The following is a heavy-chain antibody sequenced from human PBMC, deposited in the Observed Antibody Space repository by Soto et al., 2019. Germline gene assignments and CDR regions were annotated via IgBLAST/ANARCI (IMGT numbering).Heavy chain of an antibody. CDR3: ARRGIVVVTSYWYFDL. CDR2: SYYSGST. V-gene: IGHV4-39*01. CDR1: GGSISSSSYY. J-gene: IGHJ2*01. D-gene: IGHD3-22*01. Sequence: QLQLQESGPGLVKPSETLSLTCTVSGGSISSSSYYWGWIRQPPGKGLEWIGSSYYSGSTYYNPSLKSRVTISVDTSKNQFSLKLSSVTAADTAVYYCARRGIVVVTSYWYFDLWGRGTLVTVSS.